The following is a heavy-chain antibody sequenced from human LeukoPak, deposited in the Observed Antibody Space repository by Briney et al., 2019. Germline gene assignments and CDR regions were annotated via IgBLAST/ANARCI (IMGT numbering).Heavy chain of an antibody. D-gene: IGHD5-24*01. CDR2: IYNSGST. V-gene: IGHV4-59*02. CDR1: GGSVSSYY. CDR3: ARARRDGYNHLDY. Sequence: SETLSLTCTVSGGSVSSYYWSLIRQPPGKGLEWIGYIYNSGSTNYNPSLKSRVTMSLDTSKNHFSLKLSSVTAADTAMYYCARARRDGYNHLDYWGQGTLVTVSS. J-gene: IGHJ4*02.